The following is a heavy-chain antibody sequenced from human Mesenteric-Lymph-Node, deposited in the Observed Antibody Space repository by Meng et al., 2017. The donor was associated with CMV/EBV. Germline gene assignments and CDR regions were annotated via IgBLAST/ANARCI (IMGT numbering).Heavy chain of an antibody. D-gene: IGHD4-17*01. Sequence: GESLKISCAASGFTFSSYSMNWVRQAQGKGLEWVSSISSSSIYTYYADSVKGRFTISRDNAKNSLYLQMNSLRAEDTAVFYCARDSPVGDYFDYWGQGTLVTVSS. J-gene: IGHJ4*02. V-gene: IGHV3-21*01. CDR2: ISSSSIYT. CDR1: GFTFSSYS. CDR3: ARDSPVGDYFDY.